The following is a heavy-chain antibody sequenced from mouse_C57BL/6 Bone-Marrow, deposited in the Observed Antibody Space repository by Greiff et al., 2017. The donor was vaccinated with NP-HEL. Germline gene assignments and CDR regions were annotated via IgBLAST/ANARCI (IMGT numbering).Heavy chain of an antibody. CDR1: GYAFTNYL. Sequence: QVTLKESGAELVRPGTSVKVSCKASGYAFTNYLIEWVKQRPGQGLEWIGVINPGSGGTNYNEKFKGKATLTADKSSSTAYMQLRSLTSEDSSVYFCARSPFFYYYAMDYWGQGTSVTVSS. CDR2: INPGSGGT. CDR3: ARSPFFYYYAMDY. V-gene: IGHV1-54*01. J-gene: IGHJ4*01.